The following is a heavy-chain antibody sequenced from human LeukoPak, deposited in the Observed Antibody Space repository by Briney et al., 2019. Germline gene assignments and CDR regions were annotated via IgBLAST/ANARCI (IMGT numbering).Heavy chain of an antibody. Sequence: NPLETLSLTCTVSGGSISSYYWSWIRQPPGKGLEWIGYIYYSGSTNYNPSLKSRVTISVDTSKNQFSLKLSSVTAADTAVYYCSLSRYYDILTGDPGAFDIWGQGTMVTVSS. J-gene: IGHJ3*02. CDR2: IYYSGST. D-gene: IGHD3-9*01. CDR3: SLSRYYDILTGDPGAFDI. CDR1: GGSISSYY. V-gene: IGHV4-59*12.